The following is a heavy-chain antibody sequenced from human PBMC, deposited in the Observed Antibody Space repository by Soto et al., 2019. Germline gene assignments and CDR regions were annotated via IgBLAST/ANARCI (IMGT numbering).Heavy chain of an antibody. CDR1: GGSISSGGYY. D-gene: IGHD3-3*01. V-gene: IGHV4-31*03. J-gene: IGHJ3*02. CDR2: IYYSGST. Sequence: TLSLTCTVSGGSISSGGYYWSWIRQHPGKGLEWIGYIYYSGSTYYNPSLKSRVTISVDTSKNQFSLKLSSVTAADTAVYYCASTGDFWSGYYPPGAFDIWGQGTMVTVSS. CDR3: ASTGDFWSGYYPPGAFDI.